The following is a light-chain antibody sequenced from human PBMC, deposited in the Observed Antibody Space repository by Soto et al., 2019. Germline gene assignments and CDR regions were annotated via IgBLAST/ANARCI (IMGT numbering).Light chain of an antibody. J-gene: IGKJ1*01. Sequence: DIQMTQSPSTLSASVGDRVTITCRASQSINNWLAWYQQKPGKAPKLLIYRASSLENGVPSRFSGRGSGSEFIFTITSLQPDDFANYYCQQYSSASTFGQGTNVDI. CDR2: RAS. CDR3: QQYSSAST. CDR1: QSINNW. V-gene: IGKV1-5*03.